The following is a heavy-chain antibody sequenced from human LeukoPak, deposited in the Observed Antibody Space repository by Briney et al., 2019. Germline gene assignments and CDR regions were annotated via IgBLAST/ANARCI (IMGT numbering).Heavy chain of an antibody. CDR1: GFTFSSYS. V-gene: IGHV3-48*02. CDR2: ISSSSSII. Sequence: GGSLRLSCAASGFTFSSYSMNWVRQGPGKGLEWLSYISSSSSIIYYADSVKGRFTISRDNAKNSLYLQMNSLRDEDTAVYYCAKSDTYRFDCWGQGTLVTVSS. D-gene: IGHD2-21*02. J-gene: IGHJ4*02. CDR3: AKSDTYRFDC.